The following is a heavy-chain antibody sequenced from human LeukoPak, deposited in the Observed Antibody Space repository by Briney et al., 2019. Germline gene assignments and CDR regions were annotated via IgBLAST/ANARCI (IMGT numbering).Heavy chain of an antibody. J-gene: IGHJ4*02. Sequence: SETLSLTCTVSGGSISSSSYYWGWIRQPPGKGLEWIGSIYYSGSTYYNPSLKSRVTISVDTSKNQFSLKLSSVTAADTAVYYCASFEGYSYPPHFDYWGQGTLVTVSS. CDR2: IYYSGST. V-gene: IGHV4-39*01. CDR1: GGSISSSSYY. CDR3: ASFEGYSYPPHFDY. D-gene: IGHD5-18*01.